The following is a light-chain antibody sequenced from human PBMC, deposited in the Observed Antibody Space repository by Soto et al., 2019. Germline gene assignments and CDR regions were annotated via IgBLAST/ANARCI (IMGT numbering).Light chain of an antibody. J-gene: IGKJ3*01. Sequence: IQMTQSPSSLAAYVGDRVTITCRASQSISNYLNWYQQKPGKAPKLLIYAASSLQGDVPSRFSGSGSGTDFTLTISSLQPDDFATYYCQQSYSTPLTFGPGTKVDIK. CDR1: QSISNY. V-gene: IGKV1-39*01. CDR2: AAS. CDR3: QQSYSTPLT.